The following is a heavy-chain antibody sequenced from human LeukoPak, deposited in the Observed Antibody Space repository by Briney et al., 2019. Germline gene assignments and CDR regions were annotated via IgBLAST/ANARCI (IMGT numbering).Heavy chain of an antibody. Sequence: SETLSLTCAVYGGSFSGYYWSWIRQPPGEGLEWIGEINHSGSTNYNPSLKSRVTISVDTSKNQFSLKLSSVTAADTAVYYCARSGPLYYDSSGYDYWGQGTLVTVSS. CDR3: ARSGPLYYDSSGYDY. V-gene: IGHV4-34*01. D-gene: IGHD3-22*01. J-gene: IGHJ4*02. CDR2: INHSGST. CDR1: GGSFSGYY.